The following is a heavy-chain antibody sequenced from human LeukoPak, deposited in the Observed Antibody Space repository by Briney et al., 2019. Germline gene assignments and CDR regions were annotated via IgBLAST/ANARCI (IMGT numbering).Heavy chain of an antibody. CDR3: ARDAVGYCSGGSCYSHYYYGMDV. CDR1: GFTFSSHW. Sequence: GGSLRLSCAASGFTFSSHWMSWVRQAPGKGLEWVANIKQDGSEKYYVDSVKGRFTISRDNAKNSLYLQMNSLRAEDTAVYYCARDAVGYCSGGSCYSHYYYGMDVWGQGTMVTVSS. CDR2: IKQDGSEK. D-gene: IGHD2-15*01. J-gene: IGHJ6*02. V-gene: IGHV3-7*01.